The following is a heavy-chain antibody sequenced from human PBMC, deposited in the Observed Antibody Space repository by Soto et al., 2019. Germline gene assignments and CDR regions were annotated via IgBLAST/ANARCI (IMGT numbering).Heavy chain of an antibody. CDR2: ISGSGGST. J-gene: IGHJ4*02. D-gene: IGHD3-22*01. CDR1: GFTVCSYA. CDR3: AKDLYYDSSGYRGNLGFDY. V-gene: IGHV3-23*01. Sequence: PGGSLRLSCAASGFTVCSYAMSWVRQAPGKGLEWVSAISGSGGSTYYADSVKGRFTISRDNSKNTLYLQMNSLRAEDTAVYYCAKDLYYDSSGYRGNLGFDYWGQGTLVTVSS.